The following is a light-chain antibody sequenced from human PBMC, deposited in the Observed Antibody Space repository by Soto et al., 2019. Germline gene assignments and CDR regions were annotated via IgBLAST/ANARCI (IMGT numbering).Light chain of an antibody. CDR3: QQYNNWPVLT. CDR2: GAS. Sequence: EIVMTQSPATLSVSPGERATLSCRASQSVSSNLAWYQQKPGQAPRRLIYGASTRATGIPARFSGSGSGTEFTLTISSLQSEDFAVYYCQQYNNWPVLTFGGGTKVEIK. CDR1: QSVSSN. J-gene: IGKJ4*01. V-gene: IGKV3-15*01.